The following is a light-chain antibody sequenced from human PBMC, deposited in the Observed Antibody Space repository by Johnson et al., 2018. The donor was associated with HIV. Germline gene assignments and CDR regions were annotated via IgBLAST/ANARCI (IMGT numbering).Light chain of an antibody. CDR1: ALPKKY. CDR2: EDI. J-gene: IGLJ1*01. CDR3: YSTDSSGNHSV. Sequence: TQPPSVSVSPGQTARITCSGDALPKKYSYWYQQKSGQAPVLVIYEDIKRPSGIPERFSGSSSGTLTTLTISGAPVEDEADYYCYSTDSSGNHSVFGTGTKGTVL. V-gene: IGLV3-10*01.